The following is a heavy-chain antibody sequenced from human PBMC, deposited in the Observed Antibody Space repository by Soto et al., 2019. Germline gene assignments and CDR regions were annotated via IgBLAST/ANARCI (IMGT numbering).Heavy chain of an antibody. J-gene: IGHJ4*02. CDR2: IYYSGST. V-gene: IGHV4-28*01. D-gene: IGHD3-16*01. Sequence: QVQLQESGPGLVKPSDTLSLTCAVSGYSISSSNWWGWIRQPPGKGLEWIGYIYYSGSTYYNPSLESRVTMSVDTSKNQFSLKLSSVTAVDTAVYYCARSRDYIWGSYVDYWGQGTLVTVSS. CDR3: ARSRDYIWGSYVDY. CDR1: GYSISSSNW.